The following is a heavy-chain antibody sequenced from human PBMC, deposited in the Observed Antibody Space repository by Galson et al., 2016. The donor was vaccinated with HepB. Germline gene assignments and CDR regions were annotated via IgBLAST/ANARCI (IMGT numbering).Heavy chain of an antibody. J-gene: IGHJ4*02. V-gene: IGHV3-23*01. CDR3: AREGPYGDYSFDY. D-gene: IGHD4-17*01. CDR2: ITRSGDAT. CDR1: GFSFSNSG. Sequence: SLRLSCAASGFSFSNSGMSWIRQAPGRGLEWVSGITRSGDATHYADFVKGRFTISRDDSKNTLYLQMNSLRAEDTAVYYCAREGPYGDYSFDYWGQGALVTVSS.